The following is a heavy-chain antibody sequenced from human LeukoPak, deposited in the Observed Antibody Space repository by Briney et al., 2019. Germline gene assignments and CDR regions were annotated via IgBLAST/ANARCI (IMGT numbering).Heavy chain of an antibody. Sequence: GGSLRPSCAASGFTFSNYAMSWVRQTPGKGLEWVASIKLDGRENYYLDSVKGRSTISRDNAKNSLHLQLNSLRAEDTAVYYCARGHYQLEVWGQGTTVIVSS. V-gene: IGHV3-7*01. CDR1: GFTFSNYA. D-gene: IGHD1-26*01. J-gene: IGHJ6*02. CDR2: IKLDGREN. CDR3: ARGHYQLEV.